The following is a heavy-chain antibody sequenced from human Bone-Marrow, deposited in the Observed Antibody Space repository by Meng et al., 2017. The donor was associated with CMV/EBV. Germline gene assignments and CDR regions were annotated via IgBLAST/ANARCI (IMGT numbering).Heavy chain of an antibody. Sequence: GGSLRLSCAASGFTSSDYYMSWIRQAPGKGLEWVSCISGSGKSIYYADSVKGRFTISRDNTKNSLFLQMNSLRAEDTAVYYCARRHCGGNCFTYAKDVWGQGTTVTVSS. CDR3: ARRHCGGNCFTYAKDV. CDR2: ISGSGKSI. J-gene: IGHJ6*02. D-gene: IGHD2-21*01. V-gene: IGHV3-11*04. CDR1: GFTSSDYY.